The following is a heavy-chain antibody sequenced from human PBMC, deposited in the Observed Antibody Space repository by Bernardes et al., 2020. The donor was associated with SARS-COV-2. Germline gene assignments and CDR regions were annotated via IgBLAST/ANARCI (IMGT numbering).Heavy chain of an antibody. Sequence: GGSLRLSCAASGFTFSTYSMNWVRQAPGKGLEWVSSISSSSSYIYYADSMKGRFTISRDNAKNSLYLQMNSLRAEDTAVYYCARDLSTLRFDPWGQGTLVTVSS. CDR2: ISSSSSYI. J-gene: IGHJ5*02. CDR1: GFTFSTYS. V-gene: IGHV3-21*01. CDR3: ARDLSTLRFDP.